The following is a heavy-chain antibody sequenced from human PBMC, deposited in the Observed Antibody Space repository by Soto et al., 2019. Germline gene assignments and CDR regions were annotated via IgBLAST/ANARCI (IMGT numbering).Heavy chain of an antibody. CDR3: AKASKEEVAGTGGNAFDF. CDR1: GFTFSSYA. V-gene: IGHV3-23*01. J-gene: IGHJ3*01. Sequence: GGSLRLSCAASGFTFSSYAMSWVRQAPGKGLEWVSAISGSGGSTYYADSVKGRFTISRDNSKNTLYLQMNSLRAEDTAVYYCAKASKEEVAGTGGNAFDFWGQGTMVTVSS. D-gene: IGHD6-19*01. CDR2: ISGSGGST.